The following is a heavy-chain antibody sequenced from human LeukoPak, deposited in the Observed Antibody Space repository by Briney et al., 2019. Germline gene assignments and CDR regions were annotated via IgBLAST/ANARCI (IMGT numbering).Heavy chain of an antibody. J-gene: IGHJ4*02. Sequence: GGSLRLSCAASGFTFSSYSMNWVRQAPGKGLEWVSSISSSSSYIYYADSVKGRFTISRDNAKNSLYLQLNSLRAEDTAVYYCARDRPEVRTDYWGQGTLVTVSS. D-gene: IGHD6-6*01. V-gene: IGHV3-21*01. CDR2: ISSSSSYI. CDR1: GFTFSSYS. CDR3: ARDRPEVRTDY.